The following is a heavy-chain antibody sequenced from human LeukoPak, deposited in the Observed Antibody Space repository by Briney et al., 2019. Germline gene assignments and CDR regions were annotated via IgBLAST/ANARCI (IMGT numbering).Heavy chain of an antibody. CDR1: GGSFSGYY. V-gene: IGHV4-34*01. J-gene: IGHJ4*02. D-gene: IGHD6-13*01. CDR3: ASTQPTIAAAGAFDY. Sequence: SETLSLTCAVYGGSFSGYYWSWIRQPPGKGLEWIGEINHSGSTNYNPSLKSRVTISVDTSKNQFSLKLSSVTAADTAVYYCASTQPTIAAAGAFDYWGQGTLVTVSS. CDR2: INHSGST.